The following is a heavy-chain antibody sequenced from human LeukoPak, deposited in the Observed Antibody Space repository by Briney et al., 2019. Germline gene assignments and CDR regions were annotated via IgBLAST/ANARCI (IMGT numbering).Heavy chain of an antibody. Sequence: ASVKVSCKASGYTFTSYGISWVRQATGQGREWMGWINPNSGGTNYAQKFQGRVTMTRDTSISTAYMELSRLRSDDTAVYYCARVPIVLMVYALDYWGQGTLVTVSS. CDR3: ARVPIVLMVYALDY. CDR2: INPNSGGT. D-gene: IGHD2-8*01. J-gene: IGHJ4*02. V-gene: IGHV1-2*02. CDR1: GYTFTSYG.